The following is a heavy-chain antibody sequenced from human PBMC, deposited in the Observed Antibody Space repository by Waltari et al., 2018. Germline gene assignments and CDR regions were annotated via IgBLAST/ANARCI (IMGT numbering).Heavy chain of an antibody. Sequence: QVQLQESGPGLVKPSETLSLTCAVSGYSISSGYYWGWIRQPPGKGLEWIGNIYHSGSTYYNPSLKSRVTISVDTSKNQFSLKLSSVTAADTAVYYCARHVYTTLDYWGQGTQVTVSS. CDR2: IYHSGST. CDR1: GYSISSGYY. D-gene: IGHD3-16*01. J-gene: IGHJ4*02. CDR3: ARHVYTTLDY. V-gene: IGHV4-38-2*01.